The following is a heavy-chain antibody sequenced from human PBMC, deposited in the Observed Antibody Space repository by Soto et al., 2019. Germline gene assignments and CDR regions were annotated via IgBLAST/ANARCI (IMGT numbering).Heavy chain of an antibody. CDR2: IYYSGST. J-gene: IGHJ5*02. V-gene: IGHV4-30-4*01. D-gene: IGHD3-3*01. Sequence: SETLSLTCTVSGGSIISGDYYWSWISQPPGKGLEWIGYIYYSGSTYYNPSLKSRVTISVDTSKNQFSLKLSSMTAADTAVYYCAREGYDFWSGYPPRCWFDPWGQGTLVTVSS. CDR3: AREGYDFWSGYPPRCWFDP. CDR1: GGSIISGDYY.